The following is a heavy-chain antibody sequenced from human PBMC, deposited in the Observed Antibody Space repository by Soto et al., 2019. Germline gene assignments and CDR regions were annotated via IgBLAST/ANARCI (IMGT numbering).Heavy chain of an antibody. J-gene: IGHJ4*02. CDR3: ARDRLYNSDWHQARGDY. V-gene: IGHV3-21*01. CDR1: GFTFNNYN. CDR2: ISGSSSYI. Sequence: EVQLVESGGGLVKPGGSLRLSCAASGFTFNNYNMNWVRQAPGKGLEWVSSISGSSSYIYYADSVKGRFTISRDNAKNALYLQMNNLRGEDTAVYYCARDRLYNSDWHQARGDYWGQGTLVTVSS. D-gene: IGHD6-19*01.